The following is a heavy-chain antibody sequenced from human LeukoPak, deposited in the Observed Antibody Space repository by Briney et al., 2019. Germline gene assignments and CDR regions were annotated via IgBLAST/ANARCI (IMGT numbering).Heavy chain of an antibody. D-gene: IGHD6-19*01. Sequence: GGSLRLSCAASGFTFSSYAMSWVRQAPGKGLEWVSAISGSGGSTYYADSVKGRFTIPRDNSKNTLYLQMNSLRAEDTAVYYCARHSSGWPYPLFDYWGQGTLVTVSS. CDR2: ISGSGGST. CDR1: GFTFSSYA. CDR3: ARHSSGWPYPLFDY. V-gene: IGHV3-23*01. J-gene: IGHJ4*02.